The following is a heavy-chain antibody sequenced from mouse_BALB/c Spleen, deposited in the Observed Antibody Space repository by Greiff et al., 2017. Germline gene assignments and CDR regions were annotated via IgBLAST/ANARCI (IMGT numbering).Heavy chain of an antibody. Sequence: VKVVESGPELVKPGASVKISCKASGYSFTSYYIHWVKQRPGQGLEWIGWIFPGSGNTKYNEKFKGKATLTADTSSSTAYMQLSSLTSEDSAVYFCARLRGSTGDYYAMDYWGQGTSVTVSS. V-gene: IGHV1-66*01. J-gene: IGHJ4*01. CDR1: GYSFTSYY. CDR3: ARLRGSTGDYYAMDY. CDR2: IFPGSGNT.